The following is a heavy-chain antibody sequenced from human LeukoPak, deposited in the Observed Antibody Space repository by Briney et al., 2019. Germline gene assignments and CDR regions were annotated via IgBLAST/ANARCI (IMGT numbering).Heavy chain of an antibody. J-gene: IGHJ3*02. CDR3: ARGVYYYDSSGYYPDAFDI. CDR2: IYTSGST. CDR1: GVSISSYY. Sequence: SETLSLTCTASGVSISSYYWSWIRQPAGKGLEWISPIYTSGSTNYNPSLKNRVTMSVDTSKNQFSLKLSSVTAADTAVYYCARGVYYYDSSGYYPDAFDIWGQGTMVTVSS. V-gene: IGHV4-4*07. D-gene: IGHD3-22*01.